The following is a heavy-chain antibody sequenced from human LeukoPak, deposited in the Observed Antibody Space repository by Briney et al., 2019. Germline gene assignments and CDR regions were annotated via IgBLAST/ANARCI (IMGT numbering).Heavy chain of an antibody. CDR3: AKAGPVIAVPDPSFDY. CDR1: GFTFSSYA. Sequence: GGSLRLSCAASGFTFSSYAMSWVRQAPGKGLEWVSAISGSGGSTYYADSEKGRFTISRDNSKKTLYLQRNSLRAEDTAVYYCAKAGPVIAVPDPSFDYGGQGTLVTVS. D-gene: IGHD6-19*01. V-gene: IGHV3-23*01. J-gene: IGHJ4*02. CDR2: ISGSGGST.